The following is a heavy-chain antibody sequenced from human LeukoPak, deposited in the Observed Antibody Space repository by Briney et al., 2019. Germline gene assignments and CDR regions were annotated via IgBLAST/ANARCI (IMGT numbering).Heavy chain of an antibody. J-gene: IGHJ4*02. CDR3: ARDIVVVPAAVDY. CDR2: ITNSGSSI. Sequence: PGGSLRLSRAASGFTLSSYSMNWVRQAPGKGLEWVSYITNSGSSIYYADSVKGRFTISRDNSKNTLFLQMNSLRAEDTAVYYCARDIVVVPAAVDYWGQGTLVTVSS. D-gene: IGHD2-2*01. V-gene: IGHV3-48*01. CDR1: GFTLSSYS.